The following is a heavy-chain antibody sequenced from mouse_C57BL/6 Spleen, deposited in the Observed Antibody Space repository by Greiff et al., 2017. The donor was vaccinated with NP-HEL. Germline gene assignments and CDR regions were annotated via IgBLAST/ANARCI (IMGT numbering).Heavy chain of an antibody. CDR2: IHPNSGST. J-gene: IGHJ2*01. Sequence: QVQLQQPGAELVKPGASLNLSCTASGFTFTSYWMHWVQQRPGQGLEWIGMIHPNSGSTNCNERCKSKATQTVDKSSSTDYMQLDRLTSEDSAVYYCARAGIDYWGKGTTLTVSS. D-gene: IGHD4-1*01. V-gene: IGHV1-64*01. CDR1: GFTFTSYW. CDR3: ARAGIDY.